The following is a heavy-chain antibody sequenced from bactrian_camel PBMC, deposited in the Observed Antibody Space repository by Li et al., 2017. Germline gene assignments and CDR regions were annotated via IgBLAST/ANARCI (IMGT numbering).Heavy chain of an antibody. CDR3: AEAPYRDGFSTKC. V-gene: IGHV3S66*01. CDR1: GPTYERGC. D-gene: IGHD4*01. Sequence: VQLVESGGGSVQAGGSLSLTCTASGPTYERGCMAWFRQAPGKEREGVAVVEADGTAYHADPVKGRFTISHDKSKNTAYLQMNDLKPEDTAMYYCAEAPYRDGFSTKCRGQGTQVTVS. J-gene: IGHJ4*01. CDR2: VEADGTA.